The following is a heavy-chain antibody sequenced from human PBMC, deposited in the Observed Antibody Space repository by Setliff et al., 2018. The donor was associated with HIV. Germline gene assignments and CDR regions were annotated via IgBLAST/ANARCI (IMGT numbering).Heavy chain of an antibody. D-gene: IGHD2-15*01. J-gene: IGHJ4*02. CDR2: IMSILRIA. CDR1: GGSFTSFA. V-gene: IGHV1-69*10. CDR3: AKELSYCSGGNCYFDS. Sequence: SVKVSCKASGGSFTSFAISWVRQAPGQGLEWMGGIMSILRIANYAQKFQGRVTITADKSTRTAYMELSSLRSEDTAVYYCAKELSYCSGGNCYFDSWGQGTLVTVPQ.